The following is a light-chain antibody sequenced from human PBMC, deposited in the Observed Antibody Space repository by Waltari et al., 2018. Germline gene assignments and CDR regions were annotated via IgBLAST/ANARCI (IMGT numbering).Light chain of an antibody. V-gene: IGLV2-8*01. Sequence: QSALTQPPSASGSPGQSVTISCTGSSSDVGGYTYVSWYQHHPGKAPKPMIYEVSKRSYWGTDRLAGHQSGYTPSLTVSGLQAEDEADYCRSSDAGSNNLVFGGGTKLTVL. CDR3: SSDAGSNNLV. J-gene: IGLJ2*01. CDR1: SSDVGGYTY. CDR2: EVS.